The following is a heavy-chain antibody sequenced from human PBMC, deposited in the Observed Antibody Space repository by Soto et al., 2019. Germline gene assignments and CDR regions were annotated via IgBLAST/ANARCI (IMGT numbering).Heavy chain of an antibody. V-gene: IGHV1-18*01. CDR2: ISAYNGNT. Sequence: GASVKVSCKASGYTFTSYGISWVRQAPGQGLEWMGWISAYNGNTNYAQKLQGRVTMTTDTSTSTAYMELRSLRSDDTAVYYCARATPGAVHVLRYFDWSYHFDYWGQGTLVTVS. D-gene: IGHD3-9*01. CDR1: GYTFTSYG. J-gene: IGHJ4*02. CDR3: ARATPGAVHVLRYFDWSYHFDY.